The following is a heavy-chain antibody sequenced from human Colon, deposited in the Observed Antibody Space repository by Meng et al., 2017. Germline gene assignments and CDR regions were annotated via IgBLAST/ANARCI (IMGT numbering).Heavy chain of an antibody. V-gene: IGHV3-30*01. CDR2: ISNNGRDT. Sequence: QVQLGESGGGVVQPGLSLRLSCAASGFTFSGYAMPWVRQAPGKGLEWVALISNNGRDTYYADSVKGRFTISRDNSENTLYVQMNSLRAEDTAVYYCARDLPRLGYSSSWYYNFDFWGQGTLVTVSS. J-gene: IGHJ4*02. CDR1: GFTFSGYA. CDR3: ARDLPRLGYSSSWYYNFDF. D-gene: IGHD6-13*01.